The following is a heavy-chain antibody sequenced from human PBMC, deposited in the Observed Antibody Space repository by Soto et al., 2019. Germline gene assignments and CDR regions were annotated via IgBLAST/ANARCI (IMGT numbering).Heavy chain of an antibody. V-gene: IGHV1-3*01. J-gene: IGHJ4*02. CDR3: ANHIIVIPGAKGIDY. D-gene: IGHD2-2*01. CDR1: GYTSTNYG. CDR2: INAGSGNT. Sequence: QVQLVQSGTEVMKPGASVKVSCKASGYTSTNYGMHWVRQAPGQRLEWMGWINAGSGNTKYSQKFQRRITITRDTAASTVYMELSSLRSEDTAVYYCANHIIVIPGAKGIDYWVQGALVTVSS.